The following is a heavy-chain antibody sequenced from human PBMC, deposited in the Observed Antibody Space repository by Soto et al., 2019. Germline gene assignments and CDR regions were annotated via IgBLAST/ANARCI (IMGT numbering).Heavy chain of an antibody. CDR3: ARGITIFGVVIEHHYMDV. V-gene: IGHV1-46*03. Sequence: ASVKVSCKASGYTFTSYYMHWVRQAPGQGLEWMGIINPSGGSTSYAQKFQGRVTMTRDTSTSTVYMELSSLRSEDTAVYYCARGITIFGVVIEHHYMDVWGKGTTVTVSS. CDR2: INPSGGST. J-gene: IGHJ6*03. D-gene: IGHD3-3*01. CDR1: GYTFTSYY.